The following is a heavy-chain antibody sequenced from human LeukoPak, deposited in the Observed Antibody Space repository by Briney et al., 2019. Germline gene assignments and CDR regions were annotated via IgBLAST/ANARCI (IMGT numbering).Heavy chain of an antibody. J-gene: IGHJ4*02. CDR3: ARNYGSGSYYAASFDY. Sequence: SETLSLTCAVYGGSFSGYYWSWIRQPPGKGLEWIGEINHSGSTNYNPSLKSRVTISVDTSKNQFSLKLSSVTAADTAVYYCARNYGSGSYYAASFDYWGQGTLVTVSS. CDR2: INHSGST. D-gene: IGHD3-10*01. CDR1: GGSFSGYY. V-gene: IGHV4-34*01.